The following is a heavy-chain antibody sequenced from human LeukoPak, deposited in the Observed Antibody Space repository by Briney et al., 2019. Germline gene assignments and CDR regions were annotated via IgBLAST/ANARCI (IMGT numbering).Heavy chain of an antibody. J-gene: IGHJ3*02. CDR3: AREIHYDSSGYYNPSDAFDI. D-gene: IGHD3-22*01. Sequence: GGSLRLSCAASGFTLSSYSMNWVRQAPGKGLEWVSYISSSSSTIYYAGSVKGRFTISRDNAKNSLYLQMNSLRAEDTAVYYCAREIHYDSSGYYNPSDAFDIWGQGTMVTVSS. V-gene: IGHV3-48*04. CDR2: ISSSSSTI. CDR1: GFTLSSYS.